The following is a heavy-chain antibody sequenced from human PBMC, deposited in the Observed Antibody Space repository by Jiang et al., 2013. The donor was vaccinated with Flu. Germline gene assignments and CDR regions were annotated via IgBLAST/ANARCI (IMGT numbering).Heavy chain of an antibody. Sequence: GLVKPSETLSLTCTVSGGSISSYYWSWIRQPPGKGLEWIGYIYYSGSTNYNPSLKSRVTISVDTSKNQFSLKLSSVTAADTAVYYCAGGRWLENYYYGMDVWGQGTTVTVSS. D-gene: IGHD6-19*01. CDR3: AGGRWLENYYYGMDV. J-gene: IGHJ6*02. CDR2: IYYSGST. CDR1: GGSISSYY. V-gene: IGHV4-59*01.